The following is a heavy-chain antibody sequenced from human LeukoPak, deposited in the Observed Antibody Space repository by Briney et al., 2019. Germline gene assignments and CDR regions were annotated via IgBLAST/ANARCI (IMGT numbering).Heavy chain of an antibody. CDR3: SRGAQGYYYDYMDV. V-gene: IGHV3-74*01. CDR1: GFTFSSYW. J-gene: IGHJ6*03. CDR2: INSDGSTT. Sequence: GGSLRLSCAASGFTFSSYWVHWVRQPPGKGLVWVSPINSDGSTTTYADSVKGRFTISRDNAQNTLYLQMNSLRAEDTAVYYCSRGAQGYYYDYMDVSREGTTVIDS. D-gene: IGHD2-15*01.